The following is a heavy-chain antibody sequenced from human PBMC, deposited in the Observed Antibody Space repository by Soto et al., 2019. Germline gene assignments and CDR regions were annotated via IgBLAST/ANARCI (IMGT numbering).Heavy chain of an antibody. CDR2: ISAYNGNT. CDR1: GYTFTSYG. Sequence: ASVKVCCKAAGYTFTSYGISWVRQAPGQGLEWMGWISAYNGNTNYAQKLQGRVTMTTDTSITTTYMELSSLRSEDTAVYYCAGSGSYYYYGMDVWGQGTTVTVSS. D-gene: IGHD1-26*01. CDR3: AGSGSYYYYGMDV. J-gene: IGHJ6*02. V-gene: IGHV1-18*01.